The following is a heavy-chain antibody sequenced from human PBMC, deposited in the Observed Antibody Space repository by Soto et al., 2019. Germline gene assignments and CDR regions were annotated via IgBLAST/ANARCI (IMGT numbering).Heavy chain of an antibody. Sequence: GGSLRLSCAASGSTFSSYWMHWVRQAPGKGLVWVSRINSDGSSTSYADSVKGRFTISRDNAKNTLYLQMNSLRAEDTAVYYCASAGLWFGELLQGWGQGTTVTVSS. V-gene: IGHV3-74*01. D-gene: IGHD3-10*01. J-gene: IGHJ6*02. CDR2: INSDGSST. CDR1: GSTFSSYW. CDR3: ASAGLWFGELLQG.